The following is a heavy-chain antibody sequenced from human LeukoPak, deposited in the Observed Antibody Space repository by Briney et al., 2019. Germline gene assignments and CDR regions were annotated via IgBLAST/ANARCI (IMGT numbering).Heavy chain of an antibody. Sequence: SVRVSSKASVYTFTGDYMHWVRQTPRQGLEWMGWINPNSGGTNYAQKFQSRVTMTRDTSISTAYMELRRLRPDGTAVYYCAREYYDSSGPILFDYWGQGTLVTVS. CDR2: INPNSGGT. CDR3: AREYYDSSGPILFDY. V-gene: IGHV1-2*02. J-gene: IGHJ4*02. D-gene: IGHD3-22*01. CDR1: VYTFTGDY.